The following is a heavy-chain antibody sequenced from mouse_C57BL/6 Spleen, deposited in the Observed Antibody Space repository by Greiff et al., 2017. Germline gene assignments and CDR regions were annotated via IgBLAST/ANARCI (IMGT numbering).Heavy chain of an antibody. D-gene: IGHD1-1*01. CDR1: GYTFTSYW. CDR2: IYPGSGST. V-gene: IGHV1-55*01. Sequence: SGAELVKPGASVKMSCKASGYTFTSYWITWVKQRPGQGLERIGDIYPGSGSTNYNDKFKSKATLTVDTSSSTAYMQLSSLTSEDSAVYYGARYYYGSSYEAWFAYWGQGTLVTVSA. J-gene: IGHJ3*01. CDR3: ARYYYGSSYEAWFAY.